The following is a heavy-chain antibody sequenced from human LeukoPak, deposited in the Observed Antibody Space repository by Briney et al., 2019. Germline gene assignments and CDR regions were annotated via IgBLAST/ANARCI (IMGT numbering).Heavy chain of an antibody. D-gene: IGHD1-26*01. V-gene: IGHV4-4*07. CDR1: GGSISSYY. J-gene: IGHJ4*02. CDR2: IYTSGST. Sequence: SETLSLTCTVSGGSISSYYWSWIRQPAGMGLEWIGRIYTSGSTNYNASLKSRVSMSVDTSKNQFSLKLSSVTAADTAVFYCARENSGSYREFDYWGQGTLVAVSS. CDR3: ARENSGSYREFDY.